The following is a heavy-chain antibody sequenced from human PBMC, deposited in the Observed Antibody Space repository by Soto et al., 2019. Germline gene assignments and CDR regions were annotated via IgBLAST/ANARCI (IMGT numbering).Heavy chain of an antibody. D-gene: IGHD1-7*01. J-gene: IGHJ6*02. CDR3: ARDSNWNYDPRHGMDV. V-gene: IGHV3-33*01. CDR1: GSIFIGYG. CDR2: IWYDGSDK. Sequence: GGSLRLSCVVPGSIFIGYGMHWVRQAPGKGLEWVAVIWYDGSDKYYADSVKGRFTISRDNSKNTLYLQMNSLRAEDTAVYYCARDSNWNYDPRHGMDVWGQGTTVTVSS.